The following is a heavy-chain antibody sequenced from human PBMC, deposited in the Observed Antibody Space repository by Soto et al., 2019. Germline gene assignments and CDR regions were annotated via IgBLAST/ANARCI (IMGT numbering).Heavy chain of an antibody. Sequence: SGPTLVNPTQTLTLTCTFSGFSLTTSGVGVAWIRQPPGKALEWLGLIYWNGIERYSPSLKSRLSLTKDTSKDQVVLTMTDVGPVDTATYYCAHTRVPDTLDDWGPGTRVTVAS. V-gene: IGHV2-5*01. J-gene: IGHJ4*02. CDR2: IYWNGIE. CDR3: AHTRVPDTLDD. D-gene: IGHD2-2*01. CDR1: GFSLTTSGVG.